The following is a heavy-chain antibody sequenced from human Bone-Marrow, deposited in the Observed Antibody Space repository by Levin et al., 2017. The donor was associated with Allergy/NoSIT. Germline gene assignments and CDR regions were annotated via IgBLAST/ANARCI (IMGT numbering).Heavy chain of an antibody. CDR2: MNPNSGNT. CDR1: GYTFTSYD. Sequence: ASVKVSCKASGYTFTSYDINWVRQATGQGLEWMGWMNPNSGNTGYAQKFQGRVTMTRNTSISTAYMELSSLRSEDTAVYYCARYTAVREVRPHYLTYYYYYYGMDVWGQGTTVTVSS. D-gene: IGHD2/OR15-2a*01. CDR3: ARYTAVREVRPHYLTYYYYYYGMDV. J-gene: IGHJ6*02. V-gene: IGHV1-8*01.